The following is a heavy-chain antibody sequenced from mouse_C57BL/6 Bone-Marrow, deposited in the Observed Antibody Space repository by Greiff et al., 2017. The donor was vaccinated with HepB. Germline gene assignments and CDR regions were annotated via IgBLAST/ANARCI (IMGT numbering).Heavy chain of an antibody. CDR3: ARTSLLRGAWFAY. Sequence: QVQLQQSGAELVRPGASVKLSCKASGYTFTDYYINWVKQRPGQGLEWIARIYPGSGNTYYNEKFKGKATLTAEKSSSTAYMQLSSLTSEDSAVYFCARTSLLRGAWFAYWGQGTLVTVSA. CDR2: IYPGSGNT. J-gene: IGHJ3*01. CDR1: GYTFTDYY. V-gene: IGHV1-76*01. D-gene: IGHD1-2*01.